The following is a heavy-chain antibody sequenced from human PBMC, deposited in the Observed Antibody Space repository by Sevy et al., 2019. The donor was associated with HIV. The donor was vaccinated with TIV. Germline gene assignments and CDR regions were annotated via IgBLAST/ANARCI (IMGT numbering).Heavy chain of an antibody. J-gene: IGHJ3*02. CDR3: ARHGAGTSVGAFDI. V-gene: IGHV4-39*01. CDR2: IYYSGST. CDR1: GGSISSSSYY. Sequence: SETLSLTCTVSGGSISSSSYYWGWIRQPPGKGLEWIGSIYYSGSTYYNPSLKSRVTISVATSKNQFSLKLSSVTAADTAVYYCARHGAGTSVGAFDIWGQGTMVTVSS. D-gene: IGHD6-19*01.